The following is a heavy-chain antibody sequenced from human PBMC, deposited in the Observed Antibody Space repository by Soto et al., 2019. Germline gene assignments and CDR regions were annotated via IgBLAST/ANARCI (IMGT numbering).Heavy chain of an antibody. Sequence: QVQLQQWGAGLLKPSETLSLNCAVTGGSLSGYYWSWIRQPPGKGLEWIGEVKDGGHTNYSPSLRGXXTXSXXTSNNQFSLGLNSAPAADTGVYYCARGQEGVVATHWDQGSLVTVSS. V-gene: IGHV4-34*01. J-gene: IGHJ4*02. D-gene: IGHD5-12*01. CDR2: VKDGGHT. CDR3: ARGQEGVVATH. CDR1: GGSLSGYY.